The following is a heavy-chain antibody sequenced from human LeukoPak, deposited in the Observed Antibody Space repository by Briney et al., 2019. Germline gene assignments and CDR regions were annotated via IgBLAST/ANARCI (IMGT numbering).Heavy chain of an antibody. V-gene: IGHV3-7*01. J-gene: IGHJ4*02. CDR1: GFTYSRYW. Sequence: GGSLRLSCAASGFTYSRYWMIWARQAPGKALEWVANIKQDGSEKYYVDSVKGRFTISRDNAKNSLYLQMNSLRAEDTAVYYCARTIRGYWGQGTLVTVSS. D-gene: IGHD3-10*01. CDR2: IKQDGSEK. CDR3: ARTIRGY.